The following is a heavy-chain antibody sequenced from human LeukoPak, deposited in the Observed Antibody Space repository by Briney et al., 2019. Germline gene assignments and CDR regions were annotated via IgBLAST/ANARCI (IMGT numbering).Heavy chain of an antibody. D-gene: IGHD2-15*01. CDR3: ARELGYCSGGSCYSSYYYGMDV. V-gene: IGHV3-30*03. J-gene: IGHJ6*02. CDR1: GFTFSSYG. CDR2: ISYDGGNK. Sequence: GGSLRLSCAASGFTFSSYGMHWVRQAPGKGLEWVAVISYDGGNKYYADSVKGRFTISRDNSKNTLYLQMNSLRAEDTAVYYCARELGYCSGGSCYSSYYYGMDVWGQGTTVTVSS.